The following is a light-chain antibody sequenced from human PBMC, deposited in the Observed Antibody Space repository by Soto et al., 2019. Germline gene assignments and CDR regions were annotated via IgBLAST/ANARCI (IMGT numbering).Light chain of an antibody. J-gene: IGKJ1*01. CDR1: QNIYSN. V-gene: IGKV3-15*01. Sequence: IVMTQSPATLSVSPGERATFSCRASQNIYSNIAWYQQRPGQAPRILIYRASTRATGVQARFSGSGSGTEFTLTIRSLQSEDFAVYSCLQYHNLWAFGQGTKVDIK. CDR2: RAS. CDR3: LQYHNLWA.